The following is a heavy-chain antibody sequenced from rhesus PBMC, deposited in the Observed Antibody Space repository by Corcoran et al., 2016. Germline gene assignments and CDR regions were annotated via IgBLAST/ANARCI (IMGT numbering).Heavy chain of an antibody. CDR3: AGARTCDY. CDR1: GGSISGSY. Sequence: QSQLQESGPGLVNLSETLSVTCTVSGGSISGSYWSWVRQAPGKGLEWFGYIYGRGRSSNFNPTLKSRVTLSVNTSRNQVSLKRTSVTAADTAIYICAGARTCDYWGPGVLVTVSS. CDR2: IYGRGRSS. V-gene: IGHV4-169*01. J-gene: IGHJ4*01.